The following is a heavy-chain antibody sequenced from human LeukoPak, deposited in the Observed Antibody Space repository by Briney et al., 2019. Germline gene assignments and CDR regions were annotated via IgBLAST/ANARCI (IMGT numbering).Heavy chain of an antibody. CDR3: ARERMTAGRGAFDI. CDR1: GFTFSSYA. D-gene: IGHD6-13*01. Sequence: GGSLRVSCAASGFTFSSYAMSWVRQAPGKGLDWVSAMIASGGSPAYADSVKGRFTISRDNAKNSLYLQMNSLRAEDTAVYYCARERMTAGRGAFDIWGQGTMVTVSS. V-gene: IGHV3-23*01. J-gene: IGHJ3*02. CDR2: MIASGGSP.